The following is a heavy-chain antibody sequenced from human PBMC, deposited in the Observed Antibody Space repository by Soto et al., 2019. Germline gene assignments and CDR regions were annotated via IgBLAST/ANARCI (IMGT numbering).Heavy chain of an antibody. CDR1: GGTFSSYA. Sequence: SVKVSCKASGGTFSSYAISWVRQAPGQGLEWMGGIIPIFGTANYAQKFQGRVTITADESTSTAYMELSSLRSEDTAVYYCARDPQINHYYDSSGPFNYWGQGTLVTVSS. J-gene: IGHJ4*02. V-gene: IGHV1-69*13. D-gene: IGHD3-22*01. CDR3: ARDPQINHYYDSSGPFNY. CDR2: IIPIFGTA.